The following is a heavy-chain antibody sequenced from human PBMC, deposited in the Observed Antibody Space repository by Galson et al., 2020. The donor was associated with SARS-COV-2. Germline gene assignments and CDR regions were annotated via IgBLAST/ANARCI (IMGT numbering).Heavy chain of an antibody. D-gene: IGHD1-26*01. J-gene: IGHJ4*02. CDR1: GFTFSSYG. V-gene: IGHV3-30*03. CDR3: ARPHSGSYQSYFDY. Sequence: GGSLRLSCAASGFTFSSYGMHWVRQAPGKGLEWVAVISYDGSNKYYADSVKGRFTISRDNSKNTLYLQMNSLRAEDTAVYYCARPHSGSYQSYFDYWGQGTLVTVSS. CDR2: ISYDGSNK.